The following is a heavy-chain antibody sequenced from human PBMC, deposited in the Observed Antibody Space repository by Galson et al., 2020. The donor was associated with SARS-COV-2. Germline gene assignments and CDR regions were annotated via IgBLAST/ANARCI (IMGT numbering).Heavy chain of an antibody. Sequence: ASVKVSCKASGYSFTGYYIHWVRRAPGQGLEWMGWIDPKSGVTNLAEKFQGRVAMTRDTSITTTYMELASLRSDDTAIYYCARNPHFDYLLSSAFDIWGQGTMVIVSS. CDR3: ARNPHFDYLLSSAFDI. J-gene: IGHJ3*02. V-gene: IGHV1-2*02. CDR1: GYSFTGYY. CDR2: IDPKSGVT. D-gene: IGHD3-9*01.